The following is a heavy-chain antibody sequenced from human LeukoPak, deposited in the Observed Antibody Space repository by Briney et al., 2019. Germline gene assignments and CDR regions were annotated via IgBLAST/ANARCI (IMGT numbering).Heavy chain of an antibody. J-gene: IGHJ6*03. V-gene: IGHV4-61*02. CDR2: IYTSGST. CDR1: GGSISSGSYY. Sequence: SETLSLTCTVSGGSISSGSYYWSWIRQPAGKGLEWIGRIYTSGSTNYNPSLKSRVTISVDTSKNQFSLKLSSVTAADTAVYYCARVGGYSNYDGDYYYYMDVWGKGTTVTVSS. D-gene: IGHD4-11*01. CDR3: ARVGGYSNYDGDYYYYMDV.